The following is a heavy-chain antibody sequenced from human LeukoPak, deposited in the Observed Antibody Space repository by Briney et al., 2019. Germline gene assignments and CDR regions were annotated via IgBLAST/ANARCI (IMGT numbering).Heavy chain of an antibody. J-gene: IGHJ3*02. Sequence: SETLSLTCTVSGGSISSYYWSWIRQPAGKGLEWIGRIYTSGSTNYNPSLKSRVTMSVDTSKNQFSLKLSSVTAADTAVYYCARHKYYYDSSGYPGFAFDIWGQGTMVTVSS. V-gene: IGHV4-4*07. D-gene: IGHD3-22*01. CDR3: ARHKYYYDSSGYPGFAFDI. CDR2: IYTSGST. CDR1: GGSISSYY.